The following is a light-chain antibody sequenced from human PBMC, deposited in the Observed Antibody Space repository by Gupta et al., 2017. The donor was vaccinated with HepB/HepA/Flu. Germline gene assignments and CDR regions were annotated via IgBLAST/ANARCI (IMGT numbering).Light chain of an antibody. V-gene: IGLV1-51*01. CDR2: DND. J-gene: IGLJ1*01. CDR3: LTWDVSLSFCV. CDR1: SSNIGDNY. Sequence: QSALTQPPSVSAAPGQKFSISCSGSSSNIGDNYTYVSWYQQVTGASPKLLIYDNDKRPAWIPERFSGSRSGTSATLDITGLQTGEEAYYYCLTWDVSLSFCVFGTGTKFTVL.